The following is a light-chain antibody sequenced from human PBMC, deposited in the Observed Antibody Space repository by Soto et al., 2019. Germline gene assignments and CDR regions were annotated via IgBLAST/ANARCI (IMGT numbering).Light chain of an antibody. CDR3: QQRSNWPLT. CDR1: QSVGSDY. J-gene: IGKJ4*01. CDR2: GAS. V-gene: IGKV3-11*01. Sequence: IVLTLSPVTLSLSHGERATLSCRASQSVGSDYLAWYQQKPGQAPRLLIYGASTRATGIPARFSGSGSGTDFTLTISSLEPEDFAVYYCQQRSNWPLTFGGGTKVDI.